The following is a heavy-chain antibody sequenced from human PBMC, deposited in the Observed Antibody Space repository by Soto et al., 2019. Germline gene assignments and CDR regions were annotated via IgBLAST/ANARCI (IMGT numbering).Heavy chain of an antibody. CDR2: ISYDGSNK. Sequence: GGSLRLSCAASGFTFSSYGMHWVRQAPGKGLEWVAVISYDGSNKYYADSVKGRFTISRDNSKNTLYLQMNSLRAEDTAVYYCAKSVYNWNDGFFAYWGQGTLVPVSS. CDR3: AKSVYNWNDGFFAY. CDR1: GFTFSSYG. V-gene: IGHV3-30*18. D-gene: IGHD1-1*01. J-gene: IGHJ4*02.